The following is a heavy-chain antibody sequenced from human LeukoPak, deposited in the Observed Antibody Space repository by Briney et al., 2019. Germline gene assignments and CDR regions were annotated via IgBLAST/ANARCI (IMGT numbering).Heavy chain of an antibody. CDR1: GYTFPSYG. D-gene: IGHD1-26*01. Sequence: GASVKVSCKASGYTFPSYGISWVRQAPGQGLEWMGWISAYNGNTNNAQKLQGRVTMTTGTSTSTGYMEQRSLRSDDTAVYYCARDLSLWRVTNCDYWGQGTLVTVSS. V-gene: IGHV1-18*01. J-gene: IGHJ4*02. CDR3: ARDLSLWRVTNCDY. CDR2: ISAYNGNT.